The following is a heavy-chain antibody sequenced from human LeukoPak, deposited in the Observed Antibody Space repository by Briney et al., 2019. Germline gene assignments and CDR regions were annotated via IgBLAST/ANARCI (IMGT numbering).Heavy chain of an antibody. D-gene: IGHD4-17*01. CDR1: GYTFTRYY. Sequence: GASVKVSCKASGYTFTRYYMHWVRQAPGQGLEWMGWINPNSGGTNYAQKFQGRVTMTRDTSISTAYMELSRLRSDDTAVYYCRTDRYGDYGDYIDYWGQGTLVTVSS. J-gene: IGHJ4*02. CDR3: RTDRYGDYGDYIDY. V-gene: IGHV1-2*02. CDR2: INPNSGGT.